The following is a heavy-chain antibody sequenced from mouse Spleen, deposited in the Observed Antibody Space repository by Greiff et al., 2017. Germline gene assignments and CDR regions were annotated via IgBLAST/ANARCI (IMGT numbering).Heavy chain of an antibody. V-gene: IGHV1-82*01. Sequence: QVQLQQSGPELVKPGASVKISCKASGYTFTNSWMNWVKQRPGKGLEWIGRIYPGDGDTNYNGKFKGKATLTADKSSSTAYMQLSSLTSEDSAVYFCARYRYDPYYAMDYWGQGTPVTVSS. J-gene: IGHJ4*01. CDR2: IYPGDGDT. CDR1: GYTFTNSW. D-gene: IGHD2-14*01. CDR3: ARYRYDPYYAMDY.